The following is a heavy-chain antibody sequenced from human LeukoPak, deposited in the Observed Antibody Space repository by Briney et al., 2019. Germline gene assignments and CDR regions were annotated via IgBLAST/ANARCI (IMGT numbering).Heavy chain of an antibody. CDR1: GGSFSGYY. V-gene: IGHV4-34*01. CDR3: ARDIDGYNSY. J-gene: IGHJ4*02. CDR2: INHSGST. Sequence: SETLSLTCAVYGGSFSGYYWSWIRQPPGKGLEWIGEINHSGSTNYNPSLKSRVTISVDTSKNQFSLKLSSVTAADTAVYYCARDIDGYNSYWGQGTLVTVSS. D-gene: IGHD5-24*01.